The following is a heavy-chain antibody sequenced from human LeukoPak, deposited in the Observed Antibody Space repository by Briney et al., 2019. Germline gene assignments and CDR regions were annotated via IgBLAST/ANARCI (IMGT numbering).Heavy chain of an antibody. J-gene: IGHJ4*02. CDR1: GFTFSSYA. CDR2: ISGSGGST. Sequence: GGSLRLSCAASGFTFSSYAMSWVRQAPGKGLEWVSAISGSGGSTYYADSVKGRFTIPRDNSKNTLYLQMNSLRAEDTAVYYCAHLGSSTSWQGVWGQGTLVTVSS. V-gene: IGHV3-23*01. CDR3: AHLGSSTSWQGV. D-gene: IGHD2-2*01.